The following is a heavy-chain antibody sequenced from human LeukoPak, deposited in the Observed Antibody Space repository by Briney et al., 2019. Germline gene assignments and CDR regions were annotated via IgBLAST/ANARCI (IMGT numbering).Heavy chain of an antibody. CDR3: ARRCRGRSCYSDY. CDR2: IYPGASDT. D-gene: IGHD2-15*01. Sequence: GESMKISCKGSGYSFTSYWIGWVRPLAGKGLEWMGIIYPGASDTRYSPSFQGQVTISADKSISTAYLQWSSLKASDTAMYYCARRCRGRSCYSDYWGQGTLVTVSS. J-gene: IGHJ4*02. V-gene: IGHV5-51*01. CDR1: GYSFTSYW.